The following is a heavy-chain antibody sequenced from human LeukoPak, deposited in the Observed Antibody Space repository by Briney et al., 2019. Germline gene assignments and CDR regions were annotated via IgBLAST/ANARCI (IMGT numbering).Heavy chain of an antibody. D-gene: IGHD5-18*01. J-gene: IGHJ4*02. V-gene: IGHV3-23*01. CDR3: GKTTVGYSSGQKPAWPVDY. CDR2: IFGSGGSP. CDR1: GFTFGSFA. Sequence: GGSLRLSCEASGFTFGSFAMSWVRQAPGKGLEWVAGIFGSGGSPHYADSVKGRFTISRDNSQNTVYLHINSLRAEDTAVYYYGKTTVGYSSGQKPAWPVDYWGQGTLVTVSS.